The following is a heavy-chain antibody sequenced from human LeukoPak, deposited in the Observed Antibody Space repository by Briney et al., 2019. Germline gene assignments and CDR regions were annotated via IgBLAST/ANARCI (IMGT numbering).Heavy chain of an antibody. Sequence: ASVKVPCKASGYTFNSYGISWVRQAPGQGLEWMGWISAYNGHTNYAQKLQGRVTMTTDTSTSTAYMELRSLRSDDTAVYYCARTPYYYDSSGYYYGWFDPWGQGTLVTASS. J-gene: IGHJ5*02. CDR3: ARTPYYYDSSGYYYGWFDP. CDR2: ISAYNGHT. D-gene: IGHD3-22*01. V-gene: IGHV1-18*01. CDR1: GYTFNSYG.